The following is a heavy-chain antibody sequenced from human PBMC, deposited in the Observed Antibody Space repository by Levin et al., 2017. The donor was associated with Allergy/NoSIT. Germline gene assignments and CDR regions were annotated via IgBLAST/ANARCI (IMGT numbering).Heavy chain of an antibody. Sequence: LSLTCAASGFTFSDYYMSWIRQAPGKGLEWVSYISSSSSYTNYADSVKGRFTISRDNAKNSLYLQMNSLRAEDTAVYYCASVYGGNRQGVPDAFDIWGQGTMVTVSS. D-gene: IGHD4-23*01. CDR2: ISSSSSYT. V-gene: IGHV3-11*03. J-gene: IGHJ3*02. CDR3: ASVYGGNRQGVPDAFDI. CDR1: GFTFSDYY.